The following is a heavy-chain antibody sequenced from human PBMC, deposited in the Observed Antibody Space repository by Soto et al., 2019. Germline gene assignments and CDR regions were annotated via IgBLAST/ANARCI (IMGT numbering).Heavy chain of an antibody. V-gene: IGHV3-23*01. CDR2: ISGSGGST. Sequence: GGSLRLSXAASGFTFSSYAMSWVRQAPGKGLEWVSAISGSGGSTYYADSVKGRFTISRDNSKNTLYLQMNSLRAEDTAVYYCARDKDASSWTGFDFWGHGTLVTVSS. CDR1: GFTFSSYA. CDR3: ARDKDASSWTGFDF. J-gene: IGHJ4*01. D-gene: IGHD1-1*01.